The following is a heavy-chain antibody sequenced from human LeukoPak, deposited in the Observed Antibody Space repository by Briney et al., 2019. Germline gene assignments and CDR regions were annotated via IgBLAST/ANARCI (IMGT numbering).Heavy chain of an antibody. CDR2: IYYSGST. D-gene: IGHD2-2*01. J-gene: IGHJ5*02. Sequence: SETLSLTCTVSGGSISSSSCYWGWIRQPPGKGLEWIGSIYYSGSTYYNPSLKSRVTISVDTSKNQFSLKLSFVTAADTAVYYCARQIVPAAAGLSWFDPWGQGTLVTVSS. V-gene: IGHV4-39*01. CDR3: ARQIVPAAAGLSWFDP. CDR1: GGSISSSSCY.